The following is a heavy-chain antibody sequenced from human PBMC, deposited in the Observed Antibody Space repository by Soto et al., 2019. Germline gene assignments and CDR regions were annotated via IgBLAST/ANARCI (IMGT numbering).Heavy chain of an antibody. J-gene: IGHJ4*02. V-gene: IGHV1-69*13. CDR2: IIPIFGTA. CDR3: ARSIAVAGTTIYYFDY. D-gene: IGHD6-19*01. CDR1: GGTCVSYA. Sequence: SVQVSCQASGGTCVSYANRLMLQAPVEGLEWMGGIIPIFGTANYAQKFQGRVTITADESTSTAYMELSSLRSEDTAVYYCARSIAVAGTTIYYFDYWGQGTLVTVSS.